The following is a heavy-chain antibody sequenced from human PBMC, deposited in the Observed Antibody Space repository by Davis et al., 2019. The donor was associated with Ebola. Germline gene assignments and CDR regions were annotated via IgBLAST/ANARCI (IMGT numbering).Heavy chain of an antibody. D-gene: IGHD4-11*01. Sequence: AASVKVSCKASGYTFTSYYMNWVRQAPGQGLEWMGIINPSDGNTNYAQKFQGRVTMARDTSTTTVYMELSSLRSEDTAVYYCARDNPGYSSNLGRFRDHPFDLWGQGTMVTVSS. CDR3: ARDNPGYSSNLGRFRDHPFDL. V-gene: IGHV1-46*01. CDR1: GYTFTSYY. CDR2: INPSDGNT. J-gene: IGHJ3*01.